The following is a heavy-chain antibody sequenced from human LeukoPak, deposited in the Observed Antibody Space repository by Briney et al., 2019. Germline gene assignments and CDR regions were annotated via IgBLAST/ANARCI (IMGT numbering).Heavy chain of an antibody. V-gene: IGHV3-53*01. Sequence: PGGALRLSLAGSGIHLKTKYMRWGRQAPGKGPEGGCVIEDGGRTYHADCVQGRFTISRDNSKKKLDLQINSPRVEDTAVYYCAKDGEGYSYGSEHWGPGTLVTVSS. CDR1: GIHLKTKY. CDR2: IEDGGRT. CDR3: AKDGEGYSYGSEH. J-gene: IGHJ4*02. D-gene: IGHD5-18*01.